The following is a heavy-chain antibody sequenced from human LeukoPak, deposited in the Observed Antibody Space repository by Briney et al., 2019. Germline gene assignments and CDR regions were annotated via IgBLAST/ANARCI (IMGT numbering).Heavy chain of an antibody. V-gene: IGHV3-21*01. D-gene: IGHD3-9*01. J-gene: IGHJ4*02. CDR2: ISGSRDYV. Sequence: PGGSLRLSCEASGFIFSAYTMNWVRQAPGKGLEWVSSISGSRDYVYYADSVKGRFTISRDNAKNSLYLQMNSLRAEDTAVYYCARGTGYYDILTGYYKGSFDYWGQGTLVTVSS. CDR1: GFIFSAYT. CDR3: ARGTGYYDILTGYYKGSFDY.